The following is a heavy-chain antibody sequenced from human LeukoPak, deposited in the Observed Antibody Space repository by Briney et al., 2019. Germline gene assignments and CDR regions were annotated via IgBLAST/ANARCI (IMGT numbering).Heavy chain of an antibody. CDR2: INHSGST. Sequence: SETLSLTCAVYGGSFSGYYWSWIRQPPGKGLEWIGEINHSGSTNYNPSLKSRVTISVDTSKNQFSLKLSSVTAADTAVYYCARADMALVPVFDYWGQGTLVTVSS. CDR1: GGSFSGYY. D-gene: IGHD5-24*01. V-gene: IGHV4-34*01. J-gene: IGHJ4*02. CDR3: ARADMALVPVFDY.